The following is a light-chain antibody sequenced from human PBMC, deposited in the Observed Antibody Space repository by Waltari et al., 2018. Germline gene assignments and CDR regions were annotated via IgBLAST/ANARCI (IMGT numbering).Light chain of an antibody. CDR1: SLRRYY. CDR3: LSRDSSSTRV. J-gene: IGLJ3*02. Sequence: SSELTQAPAVSVALGQTVRITCPGDSLRRYYASWYQQRPGQAPFLVLYGHDNRPSGIPDRFSGSTSGNTASLTITRAQAEDAGVYYCLSRDSSSTRVFGGGTTLTV. V-gene: IGLV3-19*01. CDR2: GHD.